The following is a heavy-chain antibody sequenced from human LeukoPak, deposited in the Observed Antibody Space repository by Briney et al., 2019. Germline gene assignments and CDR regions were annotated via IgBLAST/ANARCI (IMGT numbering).Heavy chain of an antibody. CDR2: INHSGST. J-gene: IGHJ4*02. CDR3: ARVRTKNFDY. CDR1: GGSFSGYY. D-gene: IGHD2-8*01. Sequence: KPSETLSLTCAVYGGSFSGYYWSWIRQPPGKGLEWIGEINHSGSTNYNPSLKSRVTISVDTSKNQFSLKLSSVTAADTAVYYCARVRTKNFDYWGQGTLVTVSS. V-gene: IGHV4-34*01.